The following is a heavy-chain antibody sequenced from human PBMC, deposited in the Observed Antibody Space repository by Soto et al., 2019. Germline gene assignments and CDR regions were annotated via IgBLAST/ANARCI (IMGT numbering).Heavy chain of an antibody. J-gene: IGHJ6*03. CDR2: IYSGGST. V-gene: IGHV3-53*04. CDR1: GFTVSSNY. Sequence: GGSLRLSCAASGFTVSSNYMSWVRQAPGKGLEWVSVIYSGGSTYYADSVKGRFTISRHNSKNTLYLQMNSLRAEDTAVYYCARCGATIPYYYMDVWGKGTTVTVSS. D-gene: IGHD1-26*01. CDR3: ARCGATIPYYYMDV.